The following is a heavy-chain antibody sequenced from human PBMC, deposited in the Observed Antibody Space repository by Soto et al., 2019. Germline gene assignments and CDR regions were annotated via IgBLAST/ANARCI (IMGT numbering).Heavy chain of an antibody. D-gene: IGHD3-3*01. CDR2: IYYSGST. V-gene: IGHV4-31*03. Sequence: SETLSLTCTVSGGSISSGGYYWSWIRQHPGKGLEWIGYIYYSGSTYYNPSLKSRVTISVDTSKNQFSLKLSSVTAADTAVYYCARITIFGIDLYYFDYWGQGALVTVSS. CDR1: GGSISSGGYY. CDR3: ARITIFGIDLYYFDY. J-gene: IGHJ4*02.